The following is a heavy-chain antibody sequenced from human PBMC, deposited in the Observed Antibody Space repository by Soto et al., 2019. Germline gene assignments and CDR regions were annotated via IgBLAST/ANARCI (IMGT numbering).Heavy chain of an antibody. CDR1: GGSISSGGYS. CDR2: MYHSGST. Sequence: QLQLQESGSGLVKPSQTLSLTCAVSGGSISSGGYSWSWIRQPPGKGLEWIGYMYHSGSTYYNPSLKIRVTISIDRSKTHFSLKLSSVTAADTAVYSCARVPDYWGQGILVTVSS. J-gene: IGHJ4*02. CDR3: ARVPDY. V-gene: IGHV4-30-2*01. D-gene: IGHD2-2*01.